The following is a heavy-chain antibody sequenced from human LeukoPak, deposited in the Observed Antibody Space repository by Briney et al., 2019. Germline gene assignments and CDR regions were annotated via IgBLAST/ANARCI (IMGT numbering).Heavy chain of an antibody. Sequence: GGSLRLSCAASGFTFSSYWMSWVRQAPGKGLEWVANIKQDGSEKYYVDSVKGRFTISRDNAKNSLYLQMNSLRAEDTAVYYCARDQVAARLDYYYYMDVWGKGTTVTVSS. V-gene: IGHV3-7*01. CDR2: IKQDGSEK. J-gene: IGHJ6*03. D-gene: IGHD6-6*01. CDR1: GFTFSSYW. CDR3: ARDQVAARLDYYYYMDV.